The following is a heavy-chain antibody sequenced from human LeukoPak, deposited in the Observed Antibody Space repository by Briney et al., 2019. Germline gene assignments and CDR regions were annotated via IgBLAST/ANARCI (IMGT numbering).Heavy chain of an antibody. Sequence: SETLSLTCAVYGGSFSGYYWSWIRQPPGKGLGWIGEINHSGSTNYNPSLKSRVTISVDTSKTQFSLKLSSVTAADTAVYYCARGPPRWHPTPALFDYWGQGTLVTVSS. CDR1: GGSFSGYY. V-gene: IGHV4-34*01. D-gene: IGHD5-24*01. CDR3: ARGPPRWHPTPALFDY. CDR2: INHSGST. J-gene: IGHJ4*02.